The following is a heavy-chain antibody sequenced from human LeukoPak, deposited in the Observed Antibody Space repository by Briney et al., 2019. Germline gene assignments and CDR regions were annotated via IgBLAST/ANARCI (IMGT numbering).Heavy chain of an antibody. D-gene: IGHD6-13*01. CDR3: ARQSRVSGSWYIIDY. Sequence: GASLKISCKGSGYSFTTYWIGGVRQQPGKGLEWMGIIYPSDSDTRYSQSFQGQVTISADKSISTAYLQWSSLKASDTAMYYCARQSRVSGSWYIIDYWGQGTLVTVSS. J-gene: IGHJ4*02. CDR2: IYPSDSDT. CDR1: GYSFTTYW. V-gene: IGHV5-51*01.